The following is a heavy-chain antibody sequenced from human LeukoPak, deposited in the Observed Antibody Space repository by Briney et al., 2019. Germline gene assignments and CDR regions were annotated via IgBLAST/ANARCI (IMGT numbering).Heavy chain of an antibody. V-gene: IGHV3-7*01. Sequence: AGGSLRLSCAASGFTFSSYWMTWVRQAPGKGLECVANIKEDGSEEYYVDSVKGRFSISRDNAKNSLHLQMNSLRAEDTAVYYCARDWLAGNPYHAFDLWGKGTMVTVSS. CDR3: ARDWLAGNPYHAFDL. J-gene: IGHJ3*01. CDR2: IKEDGSEE. D-gene: IGHD3-22*01. CDR1: GFTFSSYW.